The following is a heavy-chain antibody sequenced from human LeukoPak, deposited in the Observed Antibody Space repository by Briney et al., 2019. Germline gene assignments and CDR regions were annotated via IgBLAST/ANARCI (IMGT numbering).Heavy chain of an antibody. CDR2: IDRSGAGT. CDR1: GFSFGDYG. D-gene: IGHD3-10*01. CDR3: ARDFGAGWEEPKYSFDY. J-gene: IGHJ4*02. V-gene: IGHV3-20*04. Sequence: GGSLRLSCAASGFSFGDYGMSWVRQAPGKGLEWVSGIDRSGAGTGYADSVKGRFTISRDNSKNTLYLQMNSLKPEDTAVYYCARDFGAGWEEPKYSFDYWGQGILVTVSS.